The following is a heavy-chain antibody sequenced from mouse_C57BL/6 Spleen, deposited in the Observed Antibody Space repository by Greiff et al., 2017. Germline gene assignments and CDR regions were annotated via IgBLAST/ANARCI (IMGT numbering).Heavy chain of an antibody. CDR2: IDPSDSYT. CDR3: AREGKLRLRDY. J-gene: IGHJ2*01. V-gene: IGHV1-50*01. CDR1: GYTFTSYW. Sequence: QVQLQQPGAELVKPGASVKLSCKASGYTFTSYWMQWVKQRPGQGLEWIGEIDPSDSYTNYNQKFKGKATLTVDTSSSTAYMQLSSLTSEDSAVYYCAREGKLRLRDYWGQGTTLTVSS. D-gene: IGHD3-2*02.